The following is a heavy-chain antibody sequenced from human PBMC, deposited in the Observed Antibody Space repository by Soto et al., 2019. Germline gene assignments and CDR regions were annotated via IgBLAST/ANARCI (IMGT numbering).Heavy chain of an antibody. Sequence: QVQLVQSGAEEKKPGASVKVSCKASGYTFTGYAMHWVRQAPGQRLAWMGWINAGNGNTKYSQKFQGRVTTTRDTSASTAYKELSSLTSEDTAVYYCARAVAVPADFDYWGQGTLVTVSS. D-gene: IGHD6-19*01. CDR2: INAGNGNT. J-gene: IGHJ4*02. V-gene: IGHV1-3*05. CDR1: GYTFTGYA. CDR3: ARAVAVPADFDY.